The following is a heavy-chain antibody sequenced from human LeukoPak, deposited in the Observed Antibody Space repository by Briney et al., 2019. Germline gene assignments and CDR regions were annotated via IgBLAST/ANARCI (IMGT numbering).Heavy chain of an antibody. CDR1: GFTFSSCA. Sequence: GGSLRLSCAASGFTFSSCAVSWVRQAPGKGLEWVSGICGSGGSTYYADSVKGRFTISRDNSKNTLYLQMNSLRAEDTAVYYCAKGGSYYDSSDYYFRFDYWGQGTLVTVSS. V-gene: IGHV3-23*01. CDR3: AKGGSYYDSSDYYFRFDY. J-gene: IGHJ4*02. D-gene: IGHD3-22*01. CDR2: ICGSGGST.